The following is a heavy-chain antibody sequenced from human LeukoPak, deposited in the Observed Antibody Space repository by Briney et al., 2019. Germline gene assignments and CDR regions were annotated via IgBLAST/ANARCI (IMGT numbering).Heavy chain of an antibody. CDR2: ISGSGGST. Sequence: GGSLRLSCAASGFTFSSYAMSWVRQAPGKGLEWVSAISGSGGSTYYADSVKGRFTISRYNSKNTLYLQMNSLRAEDTAVYYCAKAYTIFGVVIDGFDYWGQGTLVTVSS. CDR3: AKAYTIFGVVIDGFDY. J-gene: IGHJ4*02. D-gene: IGHD3-3*01. V-gene: IGHV3-23*01. CDR1: GFTFSSYA.